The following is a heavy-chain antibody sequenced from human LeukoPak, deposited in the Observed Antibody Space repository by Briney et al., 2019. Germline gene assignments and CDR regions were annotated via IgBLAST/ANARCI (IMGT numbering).Heavy chain of an antibody. CDR3: ARDWGDGYTSDAFDI. J-gene: IGHJ3*02. CDR1: GFTVSSNY. V-gene: IGHV3-53*01. Sequence: PGGSLRLSCAASGFTVSSNYMSWVRQAPGKGLEWVSVIYSGGSTYYADSVKGRFTISRDNSKNTLYLQMNSLRAEDTVVYYCARDWGDGYTSDAFDIWGQGTMVTVSS. D-gene: IGHD5-24*01. CDR2: IYSGGST.